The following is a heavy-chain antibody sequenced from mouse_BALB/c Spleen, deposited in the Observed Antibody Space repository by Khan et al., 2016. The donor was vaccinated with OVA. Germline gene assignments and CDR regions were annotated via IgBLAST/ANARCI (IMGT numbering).Heavy chain of an antibody. CDR1: GYTFTSYW. J-gene: IGHJ3*01. Sequence: QVQLQQSGTELVKPGASVKLSCKTSGYTFTSYWIQWVKQRPGQGLGWVGQIFPGTGTTYYNENFKDKATLTIDTSSTTAYMQLSSLTSEDSAVYFCARGYFGNYEFAYWGQGTLVTVST. D-gene: IGHD2-1*01. V-gene: IGHV1S132*01. CDR3: ARGYFGNYEFAY. CDR2: IFPGTGTT.